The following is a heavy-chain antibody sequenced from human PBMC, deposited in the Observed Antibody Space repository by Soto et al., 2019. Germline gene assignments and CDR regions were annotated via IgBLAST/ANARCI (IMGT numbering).Heavy chain of an antibody. CDR3: ARGHDYYDGSRYSLSFDD. V-gene: IGHV1-69*13. CDR1: GGTFSSYA. J-gene: IGHJ4*02. D-gene: IGHD3-22*01. Sequence: ASVKVSCKASGGTFSSYAISWVRQAPGQGLEWMGGIIPIFGTANYAQKFQGRVTITADESTSTAYMELSSLTAADTAVYYCARGHDYYDGSRYSLSFDDWGQGTLVTVSS. CDR2: IIPIFGTA.